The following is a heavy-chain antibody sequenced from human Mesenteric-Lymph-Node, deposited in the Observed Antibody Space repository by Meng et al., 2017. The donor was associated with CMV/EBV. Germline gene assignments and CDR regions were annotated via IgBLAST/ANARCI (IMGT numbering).Heavy chain of an antibody. D-gene: IGHD3-22*01. V-gene: IGHV4-39*01. CDR3: ARLLSYYDSSGYWPDAFDI. J-gene: IGHJ3*02. CDR1: GGSISSSSYY. CDR2: IYYSGST. Sequence: GSLRLSCTVSGGSISSSSYYWGWIRQPPGKGLEWIGSIYYSGSTYYNPSLKSRVTISVDTSKNQFSLKLSSVTAADTAVYYCARLLSYYDSSGYWPDAFDIWGQGTMVTVSS.